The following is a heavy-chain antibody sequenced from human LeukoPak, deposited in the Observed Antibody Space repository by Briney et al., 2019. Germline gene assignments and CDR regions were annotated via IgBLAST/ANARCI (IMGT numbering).Heavy chain of an antibody. D-gene: IGHD2-15*01. CDR1: GFTFSDYY. CDR2: ISSSGSTI. V-gene: IGHV3-11*01. CDR3: ASAATTEYFQH. Sequence: GGSLRLSCAASGFTFSDYYMSWIRQAPGKGLEWVSYISSSGSTIYYADSVKGRFTISRDNAKNSLYLQMNSLRAEDTAVYSCASAATTEYFQHWGQGTLVTVSS. J-gene: IGHJ1*01.